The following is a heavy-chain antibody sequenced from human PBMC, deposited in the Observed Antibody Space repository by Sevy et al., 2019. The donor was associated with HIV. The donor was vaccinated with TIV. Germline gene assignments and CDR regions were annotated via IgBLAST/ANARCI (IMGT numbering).Heavy chain of an antibody. CDR3: AKSRQSGSYYDGSGYYHFDY. D-gene: IGHD3-22*01. J-gene: IGHJ4*02. Sequence: GGSLRLSCAASGFTFNNYGMNWVRQAPGKGLEWVAAITSGGARTYLADSVKGRFTISRDNSKKTLFLQRNSLRGDDTAVYYCAKSRQSGSYYDGSGYYHFDYWGQGTLVTVSS. CDR2: ITSGGART. CDR1: GFTFNNYG. V-gene: IGHV3-23*01.